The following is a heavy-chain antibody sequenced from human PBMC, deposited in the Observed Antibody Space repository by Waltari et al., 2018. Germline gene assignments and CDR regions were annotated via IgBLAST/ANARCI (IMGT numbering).Heavy chain of an antibody. CDR3: ARDRRYSSTFCYMDV. Sequence: QVQLVESGGGVVQPGRSLRLSCAASGFTFSSYAMHWVRKAPGKGLEWVAVISYDGSNKYYADSVKGRFTISRDNSKNTLYLQMNSLRAEDTAVYYCARDRRYSSTFCYMDVWGKGTTVTISS. V-gene: IGHV3-30-3*01. D-gene: IGHD6-19*01. J-gene: IGHJ6*03. CDR2: ISYDGSNK. CDR1: GFTFSSYA.